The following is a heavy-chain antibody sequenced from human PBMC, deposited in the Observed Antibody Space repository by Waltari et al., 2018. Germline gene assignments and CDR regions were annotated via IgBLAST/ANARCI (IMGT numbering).Heavy chain of an antibody. CDR3: AKDPAFRLGATSCGIDY. V-gene: IGHV3-23*03. D-gene: IGHD1-26*01. CDR2: IYCGGST. CDR1: GFNFSSYA. Sequence: EVQLLESGGGLVQPGGSLRLSCAASGFNFSSYAMSWVRQAPGKGLGWVAVIYCGGSTYYAYSVKGRFTISRDNSKNTLYLQMNSLRAEDTAVYYCAKDPAFRLGATSCGIDYWGQGTLVTFSS. J-gene: IGHJ4*02.